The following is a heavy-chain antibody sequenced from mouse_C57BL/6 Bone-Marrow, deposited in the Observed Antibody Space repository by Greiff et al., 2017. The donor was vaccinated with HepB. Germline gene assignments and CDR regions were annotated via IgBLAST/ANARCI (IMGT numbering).Heavy chain of an antibody. CDR2: SRNKANDYTT. CDR1: GFTFSDFY. CDR3: ARDADYYGRPYWYFDV. D-gene: IGHD1-1*01. J-gene: IGHJ1*03. Sequence: EVKVVESGGGLVQSGRSLRLSCATSGFTFSDFYMEWVRQAPGKGLEWIAASRNKANDYTTEYSASVKGRFIVSRDTSQSILYLQMNALRAEDTAIYYGARDADYYGRPYWYFDVWGTGTTVTVSS. V-gene: IGHV7-1*01.